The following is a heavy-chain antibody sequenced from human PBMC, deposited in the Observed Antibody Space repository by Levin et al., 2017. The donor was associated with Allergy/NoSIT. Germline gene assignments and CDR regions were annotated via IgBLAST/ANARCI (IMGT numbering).Heavy chain of an antibody. CDR2: ISSNGGST. V-gene: IGHV3-64*01. CDR3: ARGYCSGGSCYSIHYYGMDV. D-gene: IGHD2-15*01. Sequence: GGSLRLSCAASGFTFSSYAMHWVRQAPGKGLEYVSAISSNGGSTYYANSVKGRFTISRDNSKNTLYLQMGSLRAEDMAVYYCARGYCSGGSCYSIHYYGMDVWGQGTTVTVSS. J-gene: IGHJ6*02. CDR1: GFTFSSYA.